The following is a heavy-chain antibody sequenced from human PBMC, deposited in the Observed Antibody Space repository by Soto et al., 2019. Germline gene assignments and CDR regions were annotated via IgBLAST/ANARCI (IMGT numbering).Heavy chain of an antibody. CDR1: VCSCD. CDR3: ARNQNGGPHFAY. CDR2: IFHSGST. D-gene: IGHD3-16*01. J-gene: IGHJ4*02. V-gene: IGHV4-59*02. Sequence: VCSCDGTLIRQTPGKGLEWVGFIFHSGSTNCNPSLKSRVTFSVDTSKNQFSLKLTSVTAADTAVYYCARNQNGGPHFAYRGQGILVPVSS.